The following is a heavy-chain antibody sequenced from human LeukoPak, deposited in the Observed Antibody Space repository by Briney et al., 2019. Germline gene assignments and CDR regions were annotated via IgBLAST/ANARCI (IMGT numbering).Heavy chain of an antibody. CDR1: GGTFSSYA. V-gene: IGHV1-69*04. CDR3: ARSKDGPSDYYDSSGYPPPPYWFDP. J-gene: IGHJ5*02. D-gene: IGHD3-22*01. Sequence: SAKVSCKASGGTFSSYAISWVRQAPGQGLEWMGRIIPVLGIANYAQKFQGRVTITADKSTSTAYMELSSLRSEDTAVYYCARSKDGPSDYYDSSGYPPPPYWFDPWGQGTLVTVSS. CDR2: IIPVLGIA.